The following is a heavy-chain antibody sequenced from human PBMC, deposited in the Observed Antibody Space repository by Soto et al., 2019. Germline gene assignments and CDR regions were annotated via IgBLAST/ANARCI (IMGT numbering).Heavy chain of an antibody. CDR1: SGSISSNPYY. CDR3: ARVHAEIRYFDWFPRDAFDI. V-gene: IGHV4-39*07. CDR2: IYHSGST. Sequence: PSETLSLTCTVSSGSISSNPYYWGWIRQPPEKGLDWIGTIYHSGSTYYNPSLKSRVTISVDTSKSQFSLKLTSVTAADTAVYYCARVHAEIRYFDWFPRDAFDIWGQGIMVTVSS. D-gene: IGHD3-9*01. J-gene: IGHJ3*02.